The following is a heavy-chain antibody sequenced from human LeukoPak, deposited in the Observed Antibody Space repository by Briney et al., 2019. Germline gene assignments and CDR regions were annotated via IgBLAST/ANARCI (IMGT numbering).Heavy chain of an antibody. V-gene: IGHV1-46*01. Sequence: ASVKVSCKASGYTFTNYYMSWVRQAPGQGLEWMGIINPSGDTTSYAQKFQGRVTMTRDMSTSTVYMELSSLRSEDTAVYYCARGDRAGHRESWFDSWGQGTLVTVSS. CDR3: ARGDRAGHRESWFDS. CDR2: INPSGDTT. J-gene: IGHJ5*01. CDR1: GYTFTNYY. D-gene: IGHD6-19*01.